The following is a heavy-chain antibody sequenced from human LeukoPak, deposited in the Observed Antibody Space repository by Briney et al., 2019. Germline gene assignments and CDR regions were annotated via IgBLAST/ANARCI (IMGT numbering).Heavy chain of an antibody. D-gene: IGHD6-19*01. CDR3: ARDGHQWLVHDY. V-gene: IGHV3-21*01. Sequence: GGSLRLSCAASGFTFSSYSMNWVRQAPGKGLEWVSAISSGSKNIYYADLVKGRFTISRDNAKNSLYLQMNSLRAEDTAVYYCARDGHQWLVHDYWGQGTLVTVSS. CDR1: GFTFSSYS. CDR2: ISSGSKNI. J-gene: IGHJ4*01.